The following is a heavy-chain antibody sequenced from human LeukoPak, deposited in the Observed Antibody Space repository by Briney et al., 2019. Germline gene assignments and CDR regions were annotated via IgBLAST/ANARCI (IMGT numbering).Heavy chain of an antibody. CDR1: GFTFSGYC. D-gene: IGHD3-10*01. CDR2: ISGSGGST. Sequence: GGSLRLSCAASGFTFSGYCMMWVRQAPGKGLEWVSAISGSGGSTYYADSVKGRFTISRDNSKNTLYLQMNSLRAEDTAVYYCAKDDAVLWFGELSSWGQGTLVTVSS. CDR3: AKDDAVLWFGELSS. J-gene: IGHJ4*02. V-gene: IGHV3-23*01.